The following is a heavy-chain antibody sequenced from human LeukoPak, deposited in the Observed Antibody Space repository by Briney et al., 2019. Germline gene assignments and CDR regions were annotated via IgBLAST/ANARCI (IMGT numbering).Heavy chain of an antibody. Sequence: PGGSLRLSCAASGFTFSSYSMNWVRQAPGKGLEWVSYISSSSSTIYYADSVKGRFTISRDNAKNSLHLQMNSLRAEDTAVYYCGRALHRPDYWGQGTLVTVSS. CDR3: GRALHRPDY. J-gene: IGHJ4*02. CDR2: ISSSSSTI. V-gene: IGHV3-48*01. CDR1: GFTFSSYS.